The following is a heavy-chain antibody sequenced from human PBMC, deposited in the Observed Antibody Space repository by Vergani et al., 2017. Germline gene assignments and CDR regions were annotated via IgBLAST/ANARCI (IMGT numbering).Heavy chain of an antibody. CDR2: IIPILGIA. J-gene: IGHJ2*01. CDR1: GGTFSSYT. V-gene: IGHV1-69*02. D-gene: IGHD1-26*01. CDR3: ARVRGGSGSYGYFDL. Sequence: QVQLVQSGAEVKKPGSSVKVSCKASGGTFSSYTISWVRQAPGQGLEWMGRIIPILGIANYAQKFQGRVTITADESTSTAYMELSSLRSEDTAVYYCARVRGGSGSYGYFDLWGRGTLVTVSS.